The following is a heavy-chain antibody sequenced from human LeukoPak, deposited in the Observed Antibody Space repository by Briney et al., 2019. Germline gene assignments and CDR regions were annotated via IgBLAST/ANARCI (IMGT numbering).Heavy chain of an antibody. CDR2: ISAYNGNT. J-gene: IGHJ5*02. CDR3: ARDLIWGRGSGLYNWFDP. V-gene: IGHV1-18*01. Sequence: ASVKVSCKASGYTFTSYGISWVRQAPGQGLEWMGWISAYNGNTNYAQKLQGRVTMTTDTSTSTAYMELRSLRSDDTAVYYCARDLIWGRGSGLYNWFDPWGQGTLVTVSS. CDR1: GYTFTSYG. D-gene: IGHD3-16*01.